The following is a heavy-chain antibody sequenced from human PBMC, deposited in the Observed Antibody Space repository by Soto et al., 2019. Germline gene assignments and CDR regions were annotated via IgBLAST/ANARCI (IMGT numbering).Heavy chain of an antibody. J-gene: IGHJ4*02. CDR3: ARGGVPAAMSY. CDR2: ISGSGGST. D-gene: IGHD2-2*01. Sequence: QSGGSLRLSCEASGFTFRNYKMNWVRQAPGKGLEWVSAISGSGGSTYYADSVKGRFTISRDNAKNTLYLQMNSLRAEDTAVYYCARGGVPAAMSYWGQGTLVTVSS. CDR1: GFTFRNYK. V-gene: IGHV3-23*01.